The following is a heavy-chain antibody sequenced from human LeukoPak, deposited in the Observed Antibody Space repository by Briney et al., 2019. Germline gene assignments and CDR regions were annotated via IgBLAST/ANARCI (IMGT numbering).Heavy chain of an antibody. J-gene: IGHJ5*02. CDR3: ARHEYSGSYYGLSWFDP. CDR2: IYYSGST. Sequence: PSETLSLTCTVSGGSISSSGYYWGWIRQPPGKGLEWIARIYYSGSTYYNPSLKSRVTISVETSKNQLSLKLSSLTAADTAVYYCARHEYSGSYYGLSWFDPWGQGTLVTVSS. V-gene: IGHV4-39*01. D-gene: IGHD1-26*01. CDR1: GGSISSSGYY.